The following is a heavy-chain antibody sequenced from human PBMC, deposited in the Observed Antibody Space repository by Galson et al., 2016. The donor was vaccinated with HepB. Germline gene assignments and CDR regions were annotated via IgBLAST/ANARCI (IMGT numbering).Heavy chain of an antibody. D-gene: IGHD3-3*02. J-gene: IGHJ3*02. Sequence: SLRLSCAASGFTFGDYAMHWVRQGPGKGLEWVSGISTNSGRKAYADSVKGRFTISGDNAKNSLCLQMNSLRNEDTALYYCVKEMSDVLAFLEGRQSGDLGAFNIWGQGTVVTVSS. V-gene: IGHV3-9*01. CDR3: VKEMSDVLAFLEGRQSGDLGAFNI. CDR1: GFTFGDYA. CDR2: ISTNSGRK.